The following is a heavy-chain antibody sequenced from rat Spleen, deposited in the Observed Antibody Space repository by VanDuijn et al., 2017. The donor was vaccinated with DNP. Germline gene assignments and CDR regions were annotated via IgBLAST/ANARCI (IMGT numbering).Heavy chain of an antibody. CDR2: MWSDGDA. V-gene: IGHV2-32*01. CDR3: AREELPGLDY. Sequence: QVQLKESGPGLVQPSQTLSLTCTVAGFSLTTYNVHWIRQSPGKGLDWMGVMWSDGDASYKSGLKSRLSISRDTSKSQVFLKMNSLQTEDTATYYCAREELPGLDYWGQGVMVTVSS. CDR1: GFSLTTYN. J-gene: IGHJ2*01. D-gene: IGHD1-4*01.